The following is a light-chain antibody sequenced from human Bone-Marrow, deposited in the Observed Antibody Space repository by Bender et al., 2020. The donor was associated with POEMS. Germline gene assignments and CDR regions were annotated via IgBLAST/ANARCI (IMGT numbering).Light chain of an antibody. CDR2: LKGDGSH. J-gene: IGLJ3*02. Sequence: QLVLTQSPSASASLGASVRLTCTLSSGHSSYTIAWHQQQPDKGPRYLMKLKGDGSHTKGDGIPDRFSGSSSGAERYLTISSLQSEDEADYYCQTWATGIQVFGGGTKLTVL. V-gene: IGLV4-69*01. CDR3: QTWATGIQV. CDR1: SGHSSYT.